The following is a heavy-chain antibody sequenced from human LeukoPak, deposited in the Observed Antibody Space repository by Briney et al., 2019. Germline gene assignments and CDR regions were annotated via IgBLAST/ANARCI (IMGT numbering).Heavy chain of an antibody. J-gene: IGHJ4*02. V-gene: IGHV4-34*01. CDR3: ARGGVPYSSGWYNGY. D-gene: IGHD6-19*01. Sequence: SETLSLTCAVYGGSFSGYYWSWIRQPPGKGLEWIGEINHSGSTNYSPSLKSRVTISVDTSKNQFSLKLSSVTAADTAVYYCARGGVPYSSGWYNGYWGQGTLVTVSS. CDR1: GGSFSGYY. CDR2: INHSGST.